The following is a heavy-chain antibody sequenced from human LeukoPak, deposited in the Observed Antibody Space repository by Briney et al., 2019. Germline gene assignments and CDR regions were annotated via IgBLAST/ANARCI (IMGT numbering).Heavy chain of an antibody. CDR1: GGSFSGYY. D-gene: IGHD3-10*01. V-gene: IGHV4-34*01. CDR3: ARATVNYYGSGSYPLYYFDY. J-gene: IGHJ4*02. CDR2: INHSGST. Sequence: PSETLSLTCAVYGGSFSGYYWSWLRQPPGKGLEWIGEINHSGSTNYNPSLKSRVTISVDTSKNQFSLKLSSVTAADTAVYYCARATVNYYGSGSYPLYYFDYWGQGTLVTVSS.